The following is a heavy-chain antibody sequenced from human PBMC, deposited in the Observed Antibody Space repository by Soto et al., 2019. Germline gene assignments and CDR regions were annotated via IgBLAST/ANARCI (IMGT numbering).Heavy chain of an antibody. CDR1: GFTFSSYA. CDR3: ARDAANITIFGVVTTPLYYYYGMDV. Sequence: GGSLRLSCAASGFTFSSYAMHWVRQAPGKGLEWVAVISYDGSNKYYADSVKGRFTISRDNSKNTLYLQMNSLRAEDTAVYYCARDAANITIFGVVTTPLYYYYGMDVWGQGTTVTVSS. D-gene: IGHD3-3*01. J-gene: IGHJ6*02. CDR2: ISYDGSNK. V-gene: IGHV3-30-3*01.